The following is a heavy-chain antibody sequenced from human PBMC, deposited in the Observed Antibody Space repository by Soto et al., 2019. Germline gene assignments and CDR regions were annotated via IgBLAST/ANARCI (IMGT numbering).Heavy chain of an antibody. J-gene: IGHJ2*01. D-gene: IGHD6-19*01. CDR1: GFTFSSYG. Sequence: QVQLEESGGGVVQPGRSLRLSCAASGFTFSSYGMHWVRQAPGKGLEWVAVIWYDGSNKYYADSVKGRFTISRDNSTNTLYLQMNSLGAEATAVYYCARIPQIAVAGTRFGYFDLWGRGTLVTVSS. CDR2: IWYDGSNK. V-gene: IGHV3-33*01. CDR3: ARIPQIAVAGTRFGYFDL.